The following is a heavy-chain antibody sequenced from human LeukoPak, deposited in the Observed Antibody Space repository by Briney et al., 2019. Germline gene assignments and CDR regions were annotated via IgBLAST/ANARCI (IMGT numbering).Heavy chain of an antibody. CDR1: GGSISSGNYY. V-gene: IGHV4-61*02. D-gene: IGHD4-23*01. J-gene: IGHJ3*02. CDR2: VYTSEST. CDR3: ARALPGGAFDI. Sequence: SETLSLTCTVPGGSISSGNYYWSWIRQPAGKGLEWIGRVYTSESTDYNPSLKSRVTILLDTPKNQFSLNVNSVTAADTAVYYCARALPGGAFDIWGQGAMVTVSS.